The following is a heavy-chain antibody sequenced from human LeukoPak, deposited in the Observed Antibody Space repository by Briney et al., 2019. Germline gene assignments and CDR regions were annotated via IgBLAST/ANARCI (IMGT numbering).Heavy chain of an antibody. V-gene: IGHV4-59*11. D-gene: IGHD3-9*01. CDR3: ARLYFDSTYYFDY. J-gene: IGHJ4*02. CDR1: GGSISSHY. Sequence: SETLSLTCTVPGGSISSHYWSWIRQPPGKGLEWIGYIYHSGSTNYNPSLKSRVTMSVDMSKNQFSLKLSSVTAADTAVYYCARLYFDSTYYFDYWGQGTLVTVSS. CDR2: IYHSGST.